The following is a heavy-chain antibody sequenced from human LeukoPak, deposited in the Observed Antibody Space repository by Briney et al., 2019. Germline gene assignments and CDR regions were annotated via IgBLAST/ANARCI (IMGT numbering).Heavy chain of an antibody. J-gene: IGHJ5*02. CDR3: ARGVGASASGWFDP. D-gene: IGHD1-26*01. Sequence: PSETLSLTCTVSGGSISSYYWSWIRQPPGKGLEWLGYISYSGSTNYNPSLKSRVTISVDTSKNQFSLKLSSVTAADTAVYYCARGVGASASGWFDPWGQGTLVTVSS. CDR1: GGSISSYY. V-gene: IGHV4-59*01. CDR2: ISYSGST.